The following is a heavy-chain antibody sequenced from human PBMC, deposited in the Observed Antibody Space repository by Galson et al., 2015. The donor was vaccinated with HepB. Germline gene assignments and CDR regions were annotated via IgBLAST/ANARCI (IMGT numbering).Heavy chain of an antibody. J-gene: IGHJ4*02. CDR3: ARGYCSSTSCYSPTYFDY. Sequence: SVKVSCKASGYTFTSYYMHWVRQAPGQGLEWMGIINPSGGSTSYAQKFQGRVTMTRDTSTSTVYMELSSLRSEDTAVYYCARGYCSSTSCYSPTYFDYWGQGTLVTVSS. CDR1: GYTFTSYY. V-gene: IGHV1-46*01. CDR2: INPSGGST. D-gene: IGHD2-2*01.